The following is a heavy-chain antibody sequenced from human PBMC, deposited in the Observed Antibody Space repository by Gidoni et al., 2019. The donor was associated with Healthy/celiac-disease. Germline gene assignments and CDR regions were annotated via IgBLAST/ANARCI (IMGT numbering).Heavy chain of an antibody. Sequence: QVQPVEPGGGVVQPGRSLRPLCSAPGVTFSSSGSLGVRQAPGKGLGWVAVIWYDGSNKCYADSVKGRFTISRDNSKNTLYLQMNSLRAEDTAVYYCARDQDIVVVPAAPFLPLSGMDVWGQGTTVTVSS. CDR1: GVTFSSSG. D-gene: IGHD2-2*01. CDR3: ARDQDIVVVPAAPFLPLSGMDV. CDR2: IWYDGSNK. J-gene: IGHJ6*02. V-gene: IGHV3-33*01.